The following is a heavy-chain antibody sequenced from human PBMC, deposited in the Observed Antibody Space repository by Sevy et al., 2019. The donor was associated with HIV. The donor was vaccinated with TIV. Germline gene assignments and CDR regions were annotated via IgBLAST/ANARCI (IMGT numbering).Heavy chain of an antibody. J-gene: IGHJ2*01. CDR1: GFTFSHYW. Sequence: GGSLRLSCAASGFTFSHYWMSWVRQAPGKGLEWVADIKEGGSEKYYADSVRGRFTLSRDNAKNSLDLQMDSLRTEDTAVYYCARGGQFGRYFDLWGRGTLVTVSS. D-gene: IGHD3-10*01. CDR2: IKEGGSEK. CDR3: ARGGQFGRYFDL. V-gene: IGHV3-7*01.